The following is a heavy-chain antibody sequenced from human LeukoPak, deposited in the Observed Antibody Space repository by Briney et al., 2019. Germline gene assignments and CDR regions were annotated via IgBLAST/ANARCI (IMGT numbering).Heavy chain of an antibody. CDR3: ARSMYGEGRRIIDFDY. V-gene: IGHV3-72*01. CDR1: GFTFSDHY. D-gene: IGHD4/OR15-4a*01. J-gene: IGHJ4*02. CDR2: TRNKVNSYTI. Sequence: GRSMRLACAVYGFTFSDHYIEWVRQAPGKVLEWVARTRNKVNSYTIAYAASVSGRLAVSREDSSNSVYVQMDRMKIEDTAVYYWARSMYGEGRRIIDFDYWGQGSLLTVSS.